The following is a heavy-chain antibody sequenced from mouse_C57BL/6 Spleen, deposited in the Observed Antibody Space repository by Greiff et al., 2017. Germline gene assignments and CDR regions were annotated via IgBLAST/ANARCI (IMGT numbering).Heavy chain of an antibody. CDR1: GFTFSDYY. V-gene: IGHV5-16*01. CDR2: INYDGSST. Sequence: EVNVVESEGGLVQPGSSMKLSCTASGFTFSDYYMAWVRQVPEKGLEWVANINYDGSSTYYLDSLKSRFIISRDNAKNILYLQMSSLKSEDTATYYCARDIGERNYYAMDYWGQGTSVTVSS. J-gene: IGHJ4*01. CDR3: ARDIGERNYYAMDY.